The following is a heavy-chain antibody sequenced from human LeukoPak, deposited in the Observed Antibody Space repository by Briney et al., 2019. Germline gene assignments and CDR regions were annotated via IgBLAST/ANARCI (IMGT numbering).Heavy chain of an antibody. V-gene: IGHV4-39*01. Sequence: SETLSLTCTVSGGSISSSGYYWGWIRQPPGKGLEWIASIYYSGSTYYNPSLKSRVTISVDTSQNQFSLKLSSVTAADTAVYYCARHWVHTTYYFDYWGQGTLVTVSS. CDR2: IYYSGST. J-gene: IGHJ4*02. CDR3: ARHWVHTTYYFDY. CDR1: GGSISSSGYY. D-gene: IGHD1-14*01.